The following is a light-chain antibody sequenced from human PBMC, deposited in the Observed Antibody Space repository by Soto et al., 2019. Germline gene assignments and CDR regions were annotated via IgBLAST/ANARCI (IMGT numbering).Light chain of an antibody. J-gene: IGLJ1*01. V-gene: IGLV2-14*01. CDR3: SSYTGTNTLYV. CDR1: SSDIGDYNF. Sequence: QSVLTQPASVSGSPGQSITISCTGTSSDIGDYNFVSWYQQYPGKAPKLMIYEVSNRPSGVSNRFSASKSGNTASLTISGLQAEEEAAYYCSSYTGTNTLYVFGTGTKVTV. CDR2: EVS.